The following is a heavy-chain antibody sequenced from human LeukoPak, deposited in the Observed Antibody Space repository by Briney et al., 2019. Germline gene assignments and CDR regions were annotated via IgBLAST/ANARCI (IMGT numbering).Heavy chain of an antibody. CDR3: ARDRELHFDY. CDR1: GFTSSSYA. J-gene: IGHJ4*02. CDR2: ISYDGSNK. Sequence: GGSLRLSCAASGFTSSSYAMRGVRQAPGKGLEWVAVISYDGSNKYYADSVKGRFTISRDNSKNTLYLQMNSLRAEDTAVYYCARDRELHFDYWGQGTLVTVSS. D-gene: IGHD1-26*01. V-gene: IGHV3-30-3*01.